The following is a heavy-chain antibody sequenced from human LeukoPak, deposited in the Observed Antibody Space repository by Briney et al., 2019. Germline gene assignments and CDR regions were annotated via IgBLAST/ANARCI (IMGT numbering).Heavy chain of an antibody. J-gene: IGHJ5*02. CDR1: GGSFSGYY. D-gene: IGHD3-10*01. Sequence: SETLSLTCAVYGGSFSGYYWSWIRQPPGKGLEWIGEINHSGSTNYNPSLKSRVTISVDTSKNQFSLKLSSVTAADPAVYYCARGLGGDWFDPWGQGTLVTVSS. V-gene: IGHV4-34*01. CDR3: ARGLGGDWFDP. CDR2: INHSGST.